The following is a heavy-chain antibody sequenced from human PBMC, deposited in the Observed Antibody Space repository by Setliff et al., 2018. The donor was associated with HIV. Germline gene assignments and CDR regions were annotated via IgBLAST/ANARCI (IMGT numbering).Heavy chain of an antibody. CDR3: ARNVAAASAFDI. D-gene: IGHD6-19*01. CDR1: SGSISSNSFY. CDR2: IHYSGST. J-gene: IGHJ3*02. V-gene: IGHV4-39*01. Sequence: SETLSLTCTVSSGSISSNSFYWGWIRQPPGKGLEWIGTIHYSGSTYYNPSLKSRVSISVDTSKNQFSLKLTSVTAADTAVYYCARNVAAASAFDIWGRGTMVTVSS.